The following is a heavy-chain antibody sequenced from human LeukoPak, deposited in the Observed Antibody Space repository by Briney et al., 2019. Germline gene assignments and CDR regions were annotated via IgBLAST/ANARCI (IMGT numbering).Heavy chain of an antibody. J-gene: IGHJ6*04. V-gene: IGHV4-30-4*01. Sequence: SETLSLTCTVSGGSISSGDYYWSWIRQPPGKGLEWIGYIYYSGSTYYNPSLKSRVTITVDTSKNQFSLKLSSVTAADTAVYYCARDYYGSGSSSEIYYYYGMDVWAKGPRSPSPQ. CDR2: IYYSGST. CDR1: GGSISSGDYY. CDR3: ARDYYGSGSSSEIYYYYGMDV. D-gene: IGHD3-10*01.